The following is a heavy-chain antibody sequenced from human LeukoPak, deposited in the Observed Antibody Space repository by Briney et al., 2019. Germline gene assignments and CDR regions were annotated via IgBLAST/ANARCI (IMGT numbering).Heavy chain of an antibody. D-gene: IGHD4/OR15-4a*01. Sequence: GGSLRLSCAASGFTFSNYAMSWVRQAPGKGLEWVSSISGSGDNPYYADSVKGRFTISRDNSKNTLYLQMNSLRADDTAVYYCARVHGAYPFDYWGQGTLVTVSS. CDR2: ISGSGDNP. CDR1: GFTFSNYA. V-gene: IGHV3-23*01. CDR3: ARVHGAYPFDY. J-gene: IGHJ4*02.